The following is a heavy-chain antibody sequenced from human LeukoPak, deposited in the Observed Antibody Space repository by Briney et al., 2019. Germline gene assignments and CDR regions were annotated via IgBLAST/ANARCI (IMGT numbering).Heavy chain of an antibody. Sequence: PSETLSLTCTVSGGSISSSSYYWGWIRQPPGKGLEWIGSIYYSGSTYYNPSLKSRVTISVDTSKNQFSLKLSSVTAADTAVYYCARHSLWSDAFDIWGQGTMVTVSS. CDR1: GGSISSSSYY. CDR2: IYYSGST. V-gene: IGHV4-39*01. J-gene: IGHJ3*02. CDR3: ARHSLWSDAFDI. D-gene: IGHD3-10*01.